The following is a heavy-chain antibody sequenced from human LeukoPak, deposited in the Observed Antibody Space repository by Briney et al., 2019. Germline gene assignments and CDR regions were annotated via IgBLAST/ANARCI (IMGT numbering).Heavy chain of an antibody. CDR3: AKENYDYVCGSYRYDAFDI. Sequence: GGSLRLSCAASGFTFSSYAMSWVRQAPGKGLEWVSAISGSGGSTYYADSVKGRFTISRDNSKNTLYLQMNSLRAEDTAVYYCAKENYDYVCGSYRYDAFDIWGQGTMVTVSS. J-gene: IGHJ3*02. CDR1: GFTFSSYA. CDR2: ISGSGGST. V-gene: IGHV3-23*01. D-gene: IGHD3-16*02.